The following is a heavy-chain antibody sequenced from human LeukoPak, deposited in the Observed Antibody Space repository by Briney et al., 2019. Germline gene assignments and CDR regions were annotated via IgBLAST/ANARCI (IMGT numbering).Heavy chain of an antibody. J-gene: IGHJ3*02. V-gene: IGHV4-34*01. CDR3: ARGRWQRNAFDI. Sequence: SETLSLTCAVYGGSFSGYYWSWIRQPPGKGLEWIGEINHSRSTNYNPSLKSRVTISVDTSKNQFSLKLSSVTAADTAVYYCARGRWQRNAFDIWGQGTMVTVSS. CDR2: INHSRST. CDR1: GGSFSGYY.